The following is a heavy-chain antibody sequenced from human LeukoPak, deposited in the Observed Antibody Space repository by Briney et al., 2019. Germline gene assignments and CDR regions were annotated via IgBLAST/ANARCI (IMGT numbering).Heavy chain of an antibody. CDR2: IYDSGST. J-gene: IGHJ5*02. Sequence: PSETLSLTCTVSGGSIRSSYYYWGWIRQPPGKGLEWIGSIYDSGSTYYNPSLKSRVTISVDTSKNQFSLRLTTVTAADTAVYYCARGFFGDSSGYYSISNWFDPWGQGTLVTVSS. D-gene: IGHD3-22*01. V-gene: IGHV4-39*07. CDR3: ARGFFGDSSGYYSISNWFDP. CDR1: GGSIRSSYYY.